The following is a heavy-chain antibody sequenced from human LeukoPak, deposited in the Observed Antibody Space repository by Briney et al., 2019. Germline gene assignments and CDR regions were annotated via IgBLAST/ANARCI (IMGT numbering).Heavy chain of an antibody. V-gene: IGHV4-59*08. D-gene: IGHD3-9*01. CDR2: IYYSGST. J-gene: IGHJ5*02. CDR3: ARHVRNFDWLLGRPYNWFDP. Sequence: SETLSLTCTVSGGSISSYYWSWIRQPPGKRLEWIGYIYYSGSTNYNPSLKSRVTISVDTSKNQFSLKLSSVTAADTAVYYCARHVRNFDWLLGRPYNWFDPWGQGTLVTVSS. CDR1: GGSISSYY.